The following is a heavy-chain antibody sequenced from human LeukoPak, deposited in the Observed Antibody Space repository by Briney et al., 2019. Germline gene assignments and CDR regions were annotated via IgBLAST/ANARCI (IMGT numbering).Heavy chain of an antibody. J-gene: IGHJ6*02. V-gene: IGHV3-64*01. D-gene: IGHD3-3*01. CDR2: ISSNGGST. CDR1: GFTFSSYA. Sequence: GGSLRLSCAASGFTFSSYAMHWVRQAPGKGLEYVSAISSNGGSTYYANSVKGRFTISRDNSKNTLYLQMGSLRAEDMAVYYCARTIDYYYYYGMGVWGQGTTVTVSS. CDR3: ARTIDYYYYYGMGV.